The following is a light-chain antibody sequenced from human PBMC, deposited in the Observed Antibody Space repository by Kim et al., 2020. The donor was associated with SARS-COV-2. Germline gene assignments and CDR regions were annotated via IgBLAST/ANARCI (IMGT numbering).Light chain of an antibody. CDR3: YSAADNNWV. CDR1: VLAKKY. Sequence: SVSPGQTARITCSGDVLAKKYARWFQQKPGQAPVLVIYKDSERPSWIPERFSGSSSGTTVTLTISGAQVEDEADYYCYSAADNNWVFGGGTQLTVL. CDR2: KDS. V-gene: IGLV3-27*01. J-gene: IGLJ3*02.